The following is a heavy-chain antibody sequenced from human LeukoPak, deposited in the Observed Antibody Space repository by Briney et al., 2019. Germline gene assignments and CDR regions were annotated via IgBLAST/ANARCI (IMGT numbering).Heavy chain of an antibody. CDR2: IYQSGRT. CDR1: GYSISSGYY. CDR3: ARDLEYSRPSD. Sequence: SETLSLTCTVSGYSISSGYYWGWIRQPPGKGLEWIGSIYQSGRTYYNPSLKSRVTISVDTSKNQFSLKLRSVTAADTAVYYCARDLEYSRPSDWGQGTLVTVSS. V-gene: IGHV4-38-2*02. D-gene: IGHD6-6*01. J-gene: IGHJ4*02.